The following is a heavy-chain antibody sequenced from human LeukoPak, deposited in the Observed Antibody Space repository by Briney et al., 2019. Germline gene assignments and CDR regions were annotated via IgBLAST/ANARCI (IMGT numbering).Heavy chain of an antibody. Sequence: GGSLRLSCGASGFTFSTYWMSWFRQAPGKGLEWVANTKKDGSEKYYVDSVKGRFTISRDNAKNSLYLQMNSLRVEDTAVYYCVREGYFVFDFWGQGALVTVSS. CDR1: GFTFSTYW. CDR2: TKKDGSEK. V-gene: IGHV3-7*01. CDR3: VREGYFVFDF. J-gene: IGHJ4*02. D-gene: IGHD2-21*01.